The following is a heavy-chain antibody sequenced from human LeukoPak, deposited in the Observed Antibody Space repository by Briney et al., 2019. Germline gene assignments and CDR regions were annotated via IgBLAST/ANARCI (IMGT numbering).Heavy chain of an antibody. CDR2: ISSSSSYI. D-gene: IGHD3-9*01. CDR3: ARGYYDILTGYYFEYFQH. V-gene: IGHV3-21*01. Sequence: GGSLRLSCAASGFTFSSYSMNWVRQAPGKGLEWVSSISSSSSYIYYADSVKRLFTISRENAKNSLYLQINSLGAEDTAVYYCARGYYDILTGYYFEYFQHWGQGTLVTVSS. CDR1: GFTFSSYS. J-gene: IGHJ1*01.